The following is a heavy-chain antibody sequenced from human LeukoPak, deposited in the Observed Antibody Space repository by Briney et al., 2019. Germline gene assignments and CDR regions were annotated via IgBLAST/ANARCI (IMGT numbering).Heavy chain of an antibody. J-gene: IGHJ4*02. CDR1: GGSISSYY. V-gene: IGHV4-4*07. CDR2: IYTSGST. Sequence: SETLSLTCTVSGGSISSYYWSWIRQPAGKGLEWIGRIYTSGSTNYNPSLKSRVTMSVDTSKNQFSLKLSSVTAADTAVYYCARVGAVAGGIYYFDYWGQGTLVTVSS. CDR3: ARVGAVAGGIYYFDY. D-gene: IGHD6-19*01.